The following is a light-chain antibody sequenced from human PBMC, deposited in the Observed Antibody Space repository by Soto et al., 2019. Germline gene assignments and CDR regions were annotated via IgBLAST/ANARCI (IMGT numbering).Light chain of an antibody. CDR1: SGHASYA. CDR2: LNSDGSH. V-gene: IGLV4-69*01. CDR3: QTWGTGNVV. J-gene: IGLJ2*01. Sequence: QLVLTQWPSASASLGASVKLTCTLSSGHASYAIAWHQQQPEKGPRYLMKLNSDGSHSKGDGIPDRFSGSSSGAERYLTISSLQSEDEADYYCQTWGTGNVVFGGGTKLTVL.